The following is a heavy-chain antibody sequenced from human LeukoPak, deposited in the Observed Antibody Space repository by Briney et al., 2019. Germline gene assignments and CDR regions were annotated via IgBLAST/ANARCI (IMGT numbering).Heavy chain of an antibody. CDR2: INSDGRTT. CDR1: GFTVSNNY. J-gene: IGHJ4*02. Sequence: GGSLRLSCAASGFTVSNNYMSWIRQAPGKGLVWVSRINSDGRTTTYADSVKGRFTISRDNAKNTLYLQMYSLRAEDTAVYYCAMIKEGWGQGTLVTVSS. V-gene: IGHV3-74*01. CDR3: AMIKEG. D-gene: IGHD3-22*01.